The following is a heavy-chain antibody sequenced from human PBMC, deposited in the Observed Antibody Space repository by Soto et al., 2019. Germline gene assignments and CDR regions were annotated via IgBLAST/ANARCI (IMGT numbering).Heavy chain of an antibody. CDR3: TTDLLDLEWLRPTGIDY. CDR1: GFTFSNAW. D-gene: IGHD3-3*01. CDR2: IKSKTDGGTT. V-gene: IGHV3-15*01. Sequence: LRLSCAASGFTFSNAWMSWVRQAPGKGLEWVGRIKSKTDGGTTDYAAPVKGRFTISRDDSKNTLYLQMNSLKTEDTAVYYCTTDLLDLEWLRPTGIDYWGQGTLVNVSS. J-gene: IGHJ4*02.